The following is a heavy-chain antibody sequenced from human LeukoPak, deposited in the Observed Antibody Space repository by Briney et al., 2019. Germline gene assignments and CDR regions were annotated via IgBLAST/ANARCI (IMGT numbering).Heavy chain of an antibody. J-gene: IGHJ4*02. D-gene: IGHD5-12*01. Sequence: SETLSLTCTVSGGYISSYYWSWIRQPPGKGLEWIGYIYYSGSSNYNPSLKTRVTISVDTSKNQISLKLSSVTAADTAVYYCARANRYDLYFDYWGQGTLVTVSS. V-gene: IGHV4-59*01. CDR1: GGYISSYY. CDR2: IYYSGSS. CDR3: ARANRYDLYFDY.